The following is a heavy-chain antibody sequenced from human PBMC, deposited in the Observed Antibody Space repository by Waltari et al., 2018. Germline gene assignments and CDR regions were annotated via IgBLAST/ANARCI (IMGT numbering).Heavy chain of an antibody. CDR3: AQGGFGY. V-gene: IGHV3-23*01. J-gene: IGHJ4*02. D-gene: IGHD3-10*01. CDR1: GFTFSNFA. CDR2: ISDGCDRT. Sequence: EVQLLESGGDLVQPGGSLRLSCTASGFTFSNFAMSWVRQAPGKGVEGWSQISDGCDRTYCADSVKGRFSVSKDNSKNTVDLQMNSLRVEDTAVYYCAQGGFGYWGQGTLVTVSS.